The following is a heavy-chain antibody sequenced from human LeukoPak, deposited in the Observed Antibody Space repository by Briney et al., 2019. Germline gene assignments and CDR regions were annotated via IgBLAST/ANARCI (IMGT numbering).Heavy chain of an antibody. CDR1: GFTFSTYG. CDR2: ISYDGSNK. CDR3: AKGNSGYYTFFDY. J-gene: IGHJ4*02. V-gene: IGHV3-30*18. Sequence: GGFLRLSCAASGFTFSTYGMHWVRQAPGQGLEWVAVISYDGSNKYYADSVKGRFTISRDNSKNTLYLQMNSLRTEDTAVYYCAKGNSGYYTFFDYWGQGTLVTVSS. D-gene: IGHD3-22*01.